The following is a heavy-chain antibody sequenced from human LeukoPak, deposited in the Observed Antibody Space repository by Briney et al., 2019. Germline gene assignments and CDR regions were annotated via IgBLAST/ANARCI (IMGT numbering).Heavy chain of an antibody. V-gene: IGHV1-69*05. D-gene: IGHD2-2*02. CDR1: GGTFSSYA. Sequence: SVKVSCKASGGTFSSYATSWVRQAPGQGLEWMGGIIPIFGTANYAQKFQGRVTITTDESTSTAYMELSSLRSEDTAVYYCARENRGRYCSSTSCYSHYYYYYMDVWGKGTTVTVSS. CDR2: IIPIFGTA. CDR3: ARENRGRYCSSTSCYSHYYYYYMDV. J-gene: IGHJ6*03.